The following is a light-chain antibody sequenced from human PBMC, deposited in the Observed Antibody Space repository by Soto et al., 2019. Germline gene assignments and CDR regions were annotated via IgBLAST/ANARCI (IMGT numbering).Light chain of an antibody. Sequence: DIVLTQSPGTLYLSPGERATLSCRASQSVSSGYLAWYQQRPGQAPRLLIYGASTRATGIPDRFSGSGSGTDFTLTISRLEPEDFAVYYCQQYGSSPRTFGHGTKVEIK. CDR1: QSVSSGY. CDR3: QQYGSSPRT. V-gene: IGKV3-20*01. J-gene: IGKJ1*01. CDR2: GAS.